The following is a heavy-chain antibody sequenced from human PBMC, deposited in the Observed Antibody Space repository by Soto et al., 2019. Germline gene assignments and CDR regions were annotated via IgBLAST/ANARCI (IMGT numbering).Heavy chain of an antibody. Sequence: QVQLVESGGGVVQPGRSLRLSCAASGFTFSSYGMHWVRQAPGKGLEWVAVISYDGSNKYYADSVKGRFTISRDNSKNTLYLQMNSLRAEDKAVYYCAKDLDGGSYPDYWGQGTLVTVSS. D-gene: IGHD3-10*01. J-gene: IGHJ4*02. CDR1: GFTFSSYG. V-gene: IGHV3-30*18. CDR3: AKDLDGGSYPDY. CDR2: ISYDGSNK.